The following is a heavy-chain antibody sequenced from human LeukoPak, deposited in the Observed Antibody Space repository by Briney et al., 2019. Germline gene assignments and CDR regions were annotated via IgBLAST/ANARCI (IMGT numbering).Heavy chain of an antibody. CDR2: IYPGDSDT. Sequence: GESLQISCQTAGYSFTDYWIGWVRQMPGKGLEWMGIIYPGDSDTRYSPSFQGQITISADKSISSAYLQWSSLKASDTAMYYCARLYYYDKSGYAGGAYFDYWGQGSLVTVSS. CDR3: ARLYYYDKSGYAGGAYFDY. D-gene: IGHD3-22*01. CDR1: GYSFTDYW. V-gene: IGHV5-51*01. J-gene: IGHJ4*02.